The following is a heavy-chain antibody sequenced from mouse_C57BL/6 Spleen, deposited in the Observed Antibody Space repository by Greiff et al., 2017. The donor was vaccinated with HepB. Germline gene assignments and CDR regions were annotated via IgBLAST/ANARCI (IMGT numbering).Heavy chain of an antibody. CDR3: ARTLYYSSSSSFAY. Sequence: EVQGVESGGGLVQPGGSLKLSCAASGFTFSDYYMYWVRQTPEKRLEWVAYISNGGGSTYYPDTVKGRFTISRDNAKNTLYLQMSRLKSEDTAMYYCARTLYYSSSSSFAYWGQGTLVTVSA. V-gene: IGHV5-12*01. D-gene: IGHD1-1*01. CDR2: ISNGGGST. J-gene: IGHJ3*01. CDR1: GFTFSDYY.